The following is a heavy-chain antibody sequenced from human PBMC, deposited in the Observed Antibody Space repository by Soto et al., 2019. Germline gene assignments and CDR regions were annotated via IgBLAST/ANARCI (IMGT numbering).Heavy chain of an antibody. J-gene: IGHJ4*02. CDR2: IYYSGNT. Sequence: QVQLQESGPGLVKPSQTLSLTCTVSGGSISSGDYYWSWIRQPPGKGLEWIGYIYYSGNTYYNPSLKSRLTISVDTSKNQCSLKLSSVTAADTAVYYCALYVWGSYSHYFDYWGQGTLVTVSS. CDR3: ALYVWGSYSHYFDY. CDR1: GGSISSGDYY. D-gene: IGHD3-16*01. V-gene: IGHV4-30-4*01.